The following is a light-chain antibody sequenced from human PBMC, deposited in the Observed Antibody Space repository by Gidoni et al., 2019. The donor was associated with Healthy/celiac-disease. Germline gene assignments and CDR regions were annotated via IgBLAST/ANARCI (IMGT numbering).Light chain of an antibody. CDR2: DAS. J-gene: IGKJ5*01. CDR3: QQRSNWD. Sequence: EIVLTQSPATLSVSPGERATLSCRASQSVSSYLAWYQQKPGQAPRLLIYDASNRATGIPARFSGRGPGTDFTLTISSLAPEDFAVYYCQQRSNWDFXQXTRLEIK. V-gene: IGKV3D-11*02. CDR1: QSVSSY.